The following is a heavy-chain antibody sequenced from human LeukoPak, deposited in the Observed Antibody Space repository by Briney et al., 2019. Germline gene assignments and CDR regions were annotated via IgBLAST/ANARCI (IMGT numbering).Heavy chain of an antibody. Sequence: PGRSLRLSCAASGFNVSSNYMSWVRLAPGKGLEWVSVLYSVGGTYYADSVQGRFTISRHNSRNTLYLQLNSLRPEDTAVYYCARGAYGGPFDCWGQGTLITVSS. J-gene: IGHJ4*02. CDR1: GFNVSSNY. D-gene: IGHD4/OR15-4a*01. CDR2: LYSVGGT. CDR3: ARGAYGGPFDC. V-gene: IGHV3-53*04.